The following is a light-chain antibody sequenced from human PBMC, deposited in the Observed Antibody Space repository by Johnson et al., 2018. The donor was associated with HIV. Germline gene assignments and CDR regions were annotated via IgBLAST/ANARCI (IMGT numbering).Light chain of an antibody. CDR1: SSNIGNNY. V-gene: IGLV1-51*01. J-gene: IGLJ1*01. CDR2: ENN. CDR3: GTWDSGLSAGGV. Sequence: QSVLTQPPSVSAAPGQKVTISCSGSSSNIGNNYVSWYQQLPGTAPKLLIYENNKRPSGIPDRFSGSKSGTSATLGLTGLPPVDEADYYCGTWDSGLSAGGVFGTGTKVTVL.